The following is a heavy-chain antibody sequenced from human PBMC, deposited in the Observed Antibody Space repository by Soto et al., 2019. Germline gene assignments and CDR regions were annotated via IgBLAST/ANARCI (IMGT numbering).Heavy chain of an antibody. CDR2: IYHSGST. Sequence: SETLSLTCAASGGSISSSNWWSWVRQPPGKGLEWIGEIYHSGSTNYNPSLKSRVTISVDKSKNQFSLKLSSVTAADTAVYYCARGSIAAAGSYHGMDVWGQGTTVTVSS. D-gene: IGHD6-13*01. CDR1: GGSISSSNW. J-gene: IGHJ6*02. CDR3: ARGSIAAAGSYHGMDV. V-gene: IGHV4-4*02.